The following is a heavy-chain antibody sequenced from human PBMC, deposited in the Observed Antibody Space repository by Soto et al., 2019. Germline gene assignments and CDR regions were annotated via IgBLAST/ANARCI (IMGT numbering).Heavy chain of an antibody. V-gene: IGHV4-59*01. J-gene: IGHJ5*02. D-gene: IGHD6-19*01. CDR3: ARTYSSGWYNWCDA. CDR1: GGSISSYY. CDR2: LYYSGST. Sequence: SETLSLTCTVSGGSISSYYWSWIRQPPGKGLEWIGYLYYSGSTNYNTSLKSRVTISVDTSKNQFSLKLSYVTAADTAVYYCARTYSSGWYNWCDAWVQGTLVSVSS.